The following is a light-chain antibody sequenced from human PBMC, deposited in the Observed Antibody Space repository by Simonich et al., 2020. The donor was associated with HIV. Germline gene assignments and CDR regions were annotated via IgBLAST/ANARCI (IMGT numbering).Light chain of an antibody. V-gene: IGKV3-15*01. CDR1: QSVSSN. CDR3: QQYNKWPT. Sequence: EIVMTQSPATLSVSPGARATLPFRASQSVSSNLVWYQPKACQAPRRLIHGASPRATGIPGRFSGSGSGTEFTLTISSMQSEDFAVYYCQQYNKWPTFGGGTKVEIK. J-gene: IGKJ4*01. CDR2: GAS.